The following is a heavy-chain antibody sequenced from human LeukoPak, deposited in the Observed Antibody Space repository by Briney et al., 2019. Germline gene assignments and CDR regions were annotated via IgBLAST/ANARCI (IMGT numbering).Heavy chain of an antibody. CDR2: INAGNGNT. CDR1: GYTFTSYA. D-gene: IGHD3-22*01. J-gene: IGHJ4*02. V-gene: IGHV1-3*03. Sequence: ASVKVSCKASGYTFTSYAMHWVRQAPGQRLEWMGWINAGNGNTKYSQEFQGRVTITRDTSVSTAYMELSSLRSEDMAVYYCARVSYDSSFFDYWGQGTLVTVSS. CDR3: ARVSYDSSFFDY.